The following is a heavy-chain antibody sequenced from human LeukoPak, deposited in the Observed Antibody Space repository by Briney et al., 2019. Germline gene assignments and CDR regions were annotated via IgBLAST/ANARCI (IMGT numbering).Heavy chain of an antibody. CDR1: GFTFDDYA. CDR2: ISWNSGSI. CDR3: AKDAPSSSWYAQGYFDL. V-gene: IGHV3-9*01. J-gene: IGHJ2*01. Sequence: PGGSLRLSCAASGFTFDDYAMHWVRQAPGKGLEWVSGISWNSGSIGYADSVKGRFTISRDNAKNSLYLQMNSLRAEDTALYYCAKDAPSSSWYAQGYFDLWGRGTLVTVSS. D-gene: IGHD6-13*01.